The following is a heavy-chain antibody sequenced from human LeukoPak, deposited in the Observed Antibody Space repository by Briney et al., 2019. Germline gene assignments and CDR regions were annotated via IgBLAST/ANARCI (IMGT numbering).Heavy chain of an antibody. CDR2: YSGST. CDR3: ARLVPERFFQLNPEGYYDY. J-gene: IGHJ4*02. Sequence: SETLSLTCTVSGGSISSYYWSWIRQPPGKGLEWIGYSGSTNYNPSLKSRVTISVDTSKNQFSLKLTSVTAADTAVYYCARLVPERFFQLNPEGYYDYWGQGTLVTVSS. CDR1: GGSISSYY. V-gene: IGHV4-59*12. D-gene: IGHD3-3*01.